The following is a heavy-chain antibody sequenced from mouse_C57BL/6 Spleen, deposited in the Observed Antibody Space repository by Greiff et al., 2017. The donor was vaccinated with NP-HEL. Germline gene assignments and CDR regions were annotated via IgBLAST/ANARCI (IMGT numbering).Heavy chain of an antibody. V-gene: IGHV1-9*01. CDR1: GYTFTGYW. CDR3: ARNPSNYYGSSHLAMDY. CDR2: ILPGSGST. J-gene: IGHJ4*01. D-gene: IGHD1-1*01. Sequence: QVQLKQSGAELMKPGASVKLSCKATGYTFTGYWIEWVKQRPGHGLEWIGEILPGSGSTNYNEKFKGKATFTADTSSNTAYMQLSSLTTEDSAIYYCARNPSNYYGSSHLAMDYWGQGTSVTVSS.